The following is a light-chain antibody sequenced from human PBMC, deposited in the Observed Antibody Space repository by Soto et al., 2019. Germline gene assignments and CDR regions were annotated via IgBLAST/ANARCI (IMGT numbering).Light chain of an antibody. Sequence: DIQMTQSPPTLSASVGDRVTITCGASQYIDHCVAWYQQKPGEAPKLLIYRASNLQSGAPSRFSGSASGAGFTLTIRSLQPDDSATYFCQQYCSSPWTFGRGTKVEVK. V-gene: IGKV1-5*03. J-gene: IGKJ1*01. CDR1: QYIDHC. CDR2: RAS. CDR3: QQYCSSPWT.